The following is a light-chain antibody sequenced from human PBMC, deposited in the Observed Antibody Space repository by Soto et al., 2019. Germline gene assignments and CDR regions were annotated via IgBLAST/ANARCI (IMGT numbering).Light chain of an antibody. J-gene: IGKJ1*01. Sequence: EIVFTQSPGTLSLSPGERATLSCRASQSGRDMYLAWYQQKPGQPPRLLIYGVSSRAYGIPDRFSGSGSGTDFTLTISRLQNEDFAVYYRQHYGYPQWTFGQGTKVDIK. V-gene: IGKV3-20*01. CDR1: QSGRDMY. CDR3: QHYGYPQWT. CDR2: GVS.